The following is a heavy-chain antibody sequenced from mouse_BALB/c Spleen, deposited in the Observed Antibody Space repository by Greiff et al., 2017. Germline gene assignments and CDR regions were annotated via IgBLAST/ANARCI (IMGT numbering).Heavy chain of an antibody. CDR2: ISYSGST. J-gene: IGHJ2*01. Sequence: EVKLVESGPGLVKPSQSLSLTCTVTGYSITSDYAWNWIRQFPGNKLEWMGYISYSGSTSYNPSLKSRISITRDTSKNQFFLQLNSVTTEDTATYYCARSYGNIDYWGQGTTLTVSS. D-gene: IGHD2-1*01. V-gene: IGHV3-2*02. CDR1: GYSITSDYA. CDR3: ARSYGNIDY.